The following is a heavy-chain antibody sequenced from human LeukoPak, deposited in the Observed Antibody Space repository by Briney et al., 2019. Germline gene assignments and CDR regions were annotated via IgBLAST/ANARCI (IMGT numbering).Heavy chain of an antibody. Sequence: GGSLRLSCAASGFTFSSYWMSWVRQAPGKGLEWVANIKQDGSEKYYVDSVKGRFTISRDNAKDSLYLQMNSLRAEDTAVYYCARGVFLCSSTSCYASTPYPFDYWGQGTLVTVSS. CDR1: GFTFSSYW. CDR2: IKQDGSEK. V-gene: IGHV3-7*04. CDR3: ARGVFLCSSTSCYASTPYPFDY. D-gene: IGHD2-2*01. J-gene: IGHJ4*02.